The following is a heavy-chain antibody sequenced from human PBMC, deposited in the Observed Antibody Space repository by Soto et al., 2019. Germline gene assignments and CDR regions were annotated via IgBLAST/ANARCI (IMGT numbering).Heavy chain of an antibody. CDR2: ISDTGTRT. D-gene: IGHD4-4*01. J-gene: IGHJ5*02. Sequence: QILESGGSLVQPGGSLRLSCVAAGFTFSSAAMNWVRQAPGKGLEWVSIISDTGTRTHYADSVKGQFTIPRDNSKNTWYLDMNSLRAEDTAVYYCAKSLDIHYKNWFDPWGQGTLVTVSS. CDR3: AKSLDIHYKNWFDP. CDR1: GFTFSSAA. V-gene: IGHV3-23*01.